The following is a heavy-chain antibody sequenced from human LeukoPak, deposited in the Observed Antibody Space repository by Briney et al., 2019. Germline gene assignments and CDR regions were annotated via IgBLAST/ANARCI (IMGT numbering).Heavy chain of an antibody. V-gene: IGHV1-69*13. D-gene: IGHD4-17*01. Sequence: SVKVSCKASGGTFSSYAISWVRQAPGQGLEWMGGIIPIFGTANYAQKFQGRVTITADESTSTAYMELSSLRSEDTAVYYCARSNGYGAVTSPYYYYGIGGWGQGTTVTVSS. CDR2: IIPIFGTA. CDR3: ARSNGYGAVTSPYYYYGIGG. CDR1: GGTFSSYA. J-gene: IGHJ6*02.